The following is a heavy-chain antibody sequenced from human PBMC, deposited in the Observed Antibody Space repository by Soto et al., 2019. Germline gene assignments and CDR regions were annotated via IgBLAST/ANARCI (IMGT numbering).Heavy chain of an antibody. CDR2: IYYSGST. D-gene: IGHD3-22*01. CDR1: GGSISSGGYY. J-gene: IGHJ4*02. Sequence: SETLSLTCTVSGGSISSGGYYWSWIRQHPGKGLEWIGYIYYSGSTYYSPSLKSRVTISVDTSKNQFSLKLSSVTAADTAVYYCARERHDYYDSSGYLDYWGQGTLVTGSS. CDR3: ARERHDYYDSSGYLDY. V-gene: IGHV4-31*03.